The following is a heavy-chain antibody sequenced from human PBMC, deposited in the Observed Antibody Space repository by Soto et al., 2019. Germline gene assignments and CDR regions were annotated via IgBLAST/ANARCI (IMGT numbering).Heavy chain of an antibody. J-gene: IGHJ5*02. Sequence: EVQLVESGGGLIQPGGSLRLSCSASGFIVNDNYMTWVRQAPGKGLEWVSVIYSGGSTYYADSVKGRFTISRDNSKNMLYLQMNSLRVEDTAIYYCARGADWLDPWGQGSLVTGSS. V-gene: IGHV3-53*01. CDR1: GFIVNDNY. CDR2: IYSGGST. CDR3: ARGADWLDP.